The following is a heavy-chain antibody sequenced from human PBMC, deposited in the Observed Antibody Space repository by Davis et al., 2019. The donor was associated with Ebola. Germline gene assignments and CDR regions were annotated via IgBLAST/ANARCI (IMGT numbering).Heavy chain of an antibody. CDR1: GFTFSSYG. J-gene: IGHJ4*02. V-gene: IGHV3-30*03. CDR3: ASGSLWFGESPSYYFDY. Sequence: GESLKISCAASGFTFSSYGMHWVRQAPGKGLEWVAVISYDGSNKYYADSVKGRFTISRDNSKNTLYLQMNSLRAEDTAVYYCASGSLWFGESPSYYFDYWGQGTLVTVSS. D-gene: IGHD3-10*01. CDR2: ISYDGSNK.